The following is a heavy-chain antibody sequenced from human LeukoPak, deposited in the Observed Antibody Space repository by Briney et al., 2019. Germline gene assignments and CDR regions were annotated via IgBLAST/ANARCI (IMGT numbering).Heavy chain of an antibody. CDR3: AKEGIGDGPDY. CDR1: GFTFSSYG. V-gene: IGHV3-30*02. Sequence: QPGGSLRLSCAASGFTFSSYGMHWVRQAPGKGLEWVAVIWYGGSNKYYADSVKGRFTISRDNSKNTLYLQMNTLRAEDTAVYYCAKEGIGDGPDYWGQGTLVTVSS. J-gene: IGHJ4*02. D-gene: IGHD2-21*02. CDR2: IWYGGSNK.